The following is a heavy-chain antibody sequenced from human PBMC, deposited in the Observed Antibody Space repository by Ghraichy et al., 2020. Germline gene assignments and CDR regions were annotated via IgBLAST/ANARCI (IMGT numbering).Heavy chain of an antibody. J-gene: IGHJ4*02. Sequence: GESLNISCAASGFTFSSNSMTWVRQAPGKGLEWVSYISGSSSTIYYADSVKGRFTVSRDNGKKSLYLQMNSLRDEDTAVYYCARAYGVVVRDFDDWGQGTLFIVSS. D-gene: IGHD3-22*01. CDR3: ARAYGVVVRDFDD. V-gene: IGHV3-48*02. CDR1: GFTFSSNS. CDR2: ISGSSSTI.